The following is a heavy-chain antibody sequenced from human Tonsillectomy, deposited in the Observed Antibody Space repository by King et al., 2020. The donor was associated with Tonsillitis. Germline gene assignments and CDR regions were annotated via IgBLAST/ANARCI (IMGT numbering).Heavy chain of an antibody. CDR2: ISYDESNK. CDR1: GFTFSNYG. D-gene: IGHD3-22*01. J-gene: IGHJ4*02. Sequence: VQLVESGGGVVQPGRSLRLSCAASGFTFSNYGMHWVRQAPGKGLEWVAVISYDESNKNYADSVKGRFTISRDDSKNTLYLQMNSLKTEDTAVYYCTTDWQHYDSSGYYYVCYWGQGTLVTVSS. V-gene: IGHV3-30*03. CDR3: TTDWQHYDSSGYYYVCY.